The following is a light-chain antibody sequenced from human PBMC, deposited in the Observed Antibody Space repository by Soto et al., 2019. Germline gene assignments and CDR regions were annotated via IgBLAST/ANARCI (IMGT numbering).Light chain of an antibody. J-gene: IGLJ2*01. CDR3: QTWATGIRV. CDR1: SGHSSYP. Sequence: QLVLTQSPSASASLGASVNLTCTLSSGHSSYPIAWHQQQPDKGPRYLMRLNSDGTHNKGDGIPDRFSGSTSGAERYLTISSLQSEDEADYYCQTWATGIRVFGGGTKLTVL. CDR2: LNSDGTH. V-gene: IGLV4-69*01.